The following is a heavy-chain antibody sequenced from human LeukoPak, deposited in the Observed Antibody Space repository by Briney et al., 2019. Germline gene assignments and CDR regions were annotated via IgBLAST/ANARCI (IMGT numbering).Heavy chain of an antibody. D-gene: IGHD1-26*01. CDR2: INPNSGGT. J-gene: IGHJ4*02. CDR3: ASGTNGGDY. V-gene: IGHV1-2*02. Sequence: ASVKVSCKTSGYIFTGYYMHWVRQAPGQGLEWMGWINPNSGGTNYAQKFQGRVTMTRDTSISTAYMELSRLTSDDTAMYYCASGTNGGDYWGQGTLVTVSS. CDR1: GYIFTGYY.